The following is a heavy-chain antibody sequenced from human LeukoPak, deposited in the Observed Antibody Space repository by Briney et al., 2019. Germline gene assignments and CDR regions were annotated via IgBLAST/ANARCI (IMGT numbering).Heavy chain of an antibody. CDR2: ITPFNGNT. V-gene: IGHV1-45*02. Sequence: SVKVSCKASGYTFTYRYLHWVRQAPGQALEWMGWITPFNGNTNYAQKFQDRVTITRDRSMSTAYMELSSLRSEDTAMYYCATTDGYNYYYGMDVWGQGTTVTVSS. J-gene: IGHJ6*02. CDR1: GYTFTYRY. CDR3: ATTDGYNYYYGMDV.